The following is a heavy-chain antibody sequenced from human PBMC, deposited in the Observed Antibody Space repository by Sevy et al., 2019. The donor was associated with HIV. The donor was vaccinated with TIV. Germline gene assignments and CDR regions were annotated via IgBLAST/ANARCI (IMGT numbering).Heavy chain of an antibody. D-gene: IGHD3-10*01. Sequence: GGSLRLSCVGSEFTFNDDFMTWVRQAPGKGLEWVSSISSRSTYIYYADSVKGRFTISRDNAKNSRFLQMNSLGPEDTAVYYCARDRDDYASGRRHPYYYYHGMDVWGQGTTVTVSS. CDR2: ISSRSTYI. CDR1: EFTFNDDF. V-gene: IGHV3-21*01. CDR3: ARDRDDYASGRRHPYYYYHGMDV. J-gene: IGHJ6*02.